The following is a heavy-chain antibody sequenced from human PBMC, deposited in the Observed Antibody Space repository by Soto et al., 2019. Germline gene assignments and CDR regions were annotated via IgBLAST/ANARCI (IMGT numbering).Heavy chain of an antibody. CDR2: ISYDGSNK. V-gene: IGHV3-30*18. J-gene: IGHJ3*02. D-gene: IGHD5-12*01. CDR3: AKDIVATISRAFDI. CDR1: GFTFSSYG. Sequence: GGSLRLSCAASGFTFSSYGMHWVRQAPGKGLEWVAVISYDGSNKYYADSVKGRFTISRDNSKNTLYLQMNSLRAEDTAVYYCAKDIVATISRAFDIWGQGTMVTVSS.